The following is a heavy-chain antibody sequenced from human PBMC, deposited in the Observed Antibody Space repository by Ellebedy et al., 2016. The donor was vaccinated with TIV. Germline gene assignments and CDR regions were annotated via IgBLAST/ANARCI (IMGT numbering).Heavy chain of an antibody. D-gene: IGHD3-22*01. Sequence: SETLSLXCTVSGGSISSYYWSWIRQPPGKGLEWIGYIYYSGSTNYNPSLKSRVTISVDTSKNQFSLKLSSVTAADTAVYYCARQGDDSSEDLFDYWGQGTLVTVSS. J-gene: IGHJ4*02. CDR3: ARQGDDSSEDLFDY. V-gene: IGHV4-59*08. CDR2: IYYSGST. CDR1: GGSISSYY.